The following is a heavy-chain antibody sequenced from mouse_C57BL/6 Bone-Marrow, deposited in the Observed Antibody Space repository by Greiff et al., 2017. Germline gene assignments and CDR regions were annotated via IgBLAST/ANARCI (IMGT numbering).Heavy chain of an antibody. J-gene: IGHJ1*03. V-gene: IGHV2-6*01. D-gene: IGHD3-2*02. Sequence: QVHVKQSGPGLVAPSQSLSITCTVSGFSLTSYGVDWVRQSPGKGLEWLGVIWGVGSTNYNSALKSRLSISKDNSKSQVFLKMNSLQTDDTAMYYCASLRSFDVWGTGTTVTVSS. CDR3: ASLRSFDV. CDR1: GFSLTSYG. CDR2: IWGVGST.